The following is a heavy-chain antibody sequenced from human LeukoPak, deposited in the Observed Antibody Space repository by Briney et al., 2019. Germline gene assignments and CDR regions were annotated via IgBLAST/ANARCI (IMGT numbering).Heavy chain of an antibody. J-gene: IGHJ5*02. CDR1: GYTFTSYA. Sequence: ASVKVSCKASGYTFTSYAINWVRQATGQGLEWMGGMNPNCGNTGYAQKFQGRVTITRNTSISTAYMELSSLRSEDTAVYYCARGGSPLGYCSSTSCYKGDNWFDPWGQGTLVTVSS. CDR2: MNPNCGNT. CDR3: ARGGSPLGYCSSTSCYKGDNWFDP. V-gene: IGHV1-8*03. D-gene: IGHD2-2*02.